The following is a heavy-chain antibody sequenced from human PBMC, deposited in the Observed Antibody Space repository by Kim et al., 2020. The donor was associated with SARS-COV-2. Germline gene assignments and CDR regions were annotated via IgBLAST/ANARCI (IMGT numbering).Heavy chain of an antibody. CDR1: GFTFSSYA. CDR2: IYSGGSST. V-gene: IGHV3-23*03. CDR3: ARVRYRSGWSLRYYYDGMDV. J-gene: IGHJ6*02. Sequence: GGSLRLSCAASGFTFSSYAMSWVRQAPGKGLEWLTVIYSGGSSTYYADSVKGRFTISRDNSKNTLYLQMNSLRAEDTAVYYCARVRYRSGWSLRYYYDGMDVWGQGTAVTVSS. D-gene: IGHD6-19*01.